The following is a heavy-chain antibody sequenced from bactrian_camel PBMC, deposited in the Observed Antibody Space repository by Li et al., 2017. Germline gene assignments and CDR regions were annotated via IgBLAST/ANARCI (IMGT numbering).Heavy chain of an antibody. CDR3: ATSVYKI. CDR1: GFRFGETS. V-gene: IGHV3S36*01. J-gene: IGHJ4*01. CDR2: LTAWGGSI. Sequence: VQLVESGGDLVQPGESLTLSCAASGFRFGETSLSWVRRRPDSGLEYIGLTAWGGSIFYSSAMKGRATISRDNAKATVRLQLTALQTEDTAIYYCATSVYKIWGQGTQVTVS. D-gene: IGHD4*01.